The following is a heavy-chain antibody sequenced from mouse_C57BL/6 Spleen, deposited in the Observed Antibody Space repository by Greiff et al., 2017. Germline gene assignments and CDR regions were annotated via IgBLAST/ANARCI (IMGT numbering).Heavy chain of an antibody. CDR2: INPNYGTT. CDR3: ARLSYYGSSDKGYFDV. V-gene: IGHV1-39*01. D-gene: IGHD1-1*01. Sequence: VQLQQSGPELVKPGASVKISCKASGYSFTDYNMNWVKQSHGQSLEWIGVINPNYGTTSYNQKFKGKATLTVDQSSSTAYMQLNSLTSEDSAVYYCARLSYYGSSDKGYFDVWGTGTTVTVAS. J-gene: IGHJ1*03. CDR1: GYSFTDYN.